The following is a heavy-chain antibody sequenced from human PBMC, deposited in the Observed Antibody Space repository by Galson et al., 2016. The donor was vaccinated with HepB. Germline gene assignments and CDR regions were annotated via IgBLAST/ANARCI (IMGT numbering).Heavy chain of an antibody. V-gene: IGHV3-48*01. CDR1: GFRFSDYN. CDR2: ISASSGTI. J-gene: IGHJ6*02. CDR3: ARPYTYYFGSGSYFDVLHYGMDV. D-gene: IGHD3-10*01. Sequence: SLRLSCAASGFRFSDYNMNWVRQAPGRGLEWVAYISASSGTIYYADPVKGRLTISRDNANNSLSLQMNSLRAEDTAFYYCARPYTYYFGSGSYFDVLHYGMDVWGQGTTVTVSS.